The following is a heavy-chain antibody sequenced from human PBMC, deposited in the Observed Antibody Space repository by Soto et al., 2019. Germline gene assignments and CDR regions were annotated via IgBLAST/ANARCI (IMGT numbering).Heavy chain of an antibody. V-gene: IGHV1-46*01. CDR1: GDTFTRHY. D-gene: IGHD3-10*01. J-gene: IGHJ4*02. Sequence: GASVKVSCKASGDTFTRHYMRWVRQAPGQGLEWMGIINPSGGSTSYAQKFQGRVTMTRDTSTSTVYMELSSLRSEDTAVYYCARPDPHSLLYFDYWGQGTLVTVSS. CDR2: INPSGGST. CDR3: ARPDPHSLLYFDY.